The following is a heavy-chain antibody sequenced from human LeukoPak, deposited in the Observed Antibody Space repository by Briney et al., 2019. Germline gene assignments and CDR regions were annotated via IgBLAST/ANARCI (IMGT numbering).Heavy chain of an antibody. CDR1: GFTFSSYA. Sequence: GGSLRLSCAASGFTFSSYAMSWVRQAPGKGLEWVSAISGSGGSTYYADSVKGRFTISRDNSKNTLYLQMNSLRAEDTAVYHCAKSGGSWTNYFDYWGQGTLVTVSS. CDR2: ISGSGGST. D-gene: IGHD3-16*01. J-gene: IGHJ4*02. V-gene: IGHV3-23*01. CDR3: AKSGGSWTNYFDY.